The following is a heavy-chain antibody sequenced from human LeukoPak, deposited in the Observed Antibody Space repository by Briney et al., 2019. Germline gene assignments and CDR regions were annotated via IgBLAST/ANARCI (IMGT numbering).Heavy chain of an antibody. D-gene: IGHD3-10*01. CDR3: ARDNRYYGSGSYPSRYYYYYGMDV. J-gene: IGHJ6*02. Sequence: PGGSLRLSCAASGFTFSSYWMSWVRQAPGKGLEWVANIKQDGSEKYYVDSVKGRFTISRDNAKNSLYLQMNSLRAEDTAVYYCARDNRYYGSGSYPSRYYYYYGMDVWGQGTTVTVSS. V-gene: IGHV3-7*01. CDR2: IKQDGSEK. CDR1: GFTFSSYW.